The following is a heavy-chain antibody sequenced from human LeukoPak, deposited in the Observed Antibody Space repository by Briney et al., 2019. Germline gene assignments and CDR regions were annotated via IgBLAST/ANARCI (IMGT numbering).Heavy chain of an antibody. V-gene: IGHV3-74*01. J-gene: IGHJ4*02. CDR2: LPPDELDI. D-gene: IGHD6-6*01. Sequence: HPGGSLRLSCAASGFTFSDYYMSWIRQAPGMGLVWVSRLPPDELDIIYADSVKGRFTASRDNAKNTVYLQMNNLRADDTAMYYCVGTIAARGSEYWGQGALVTVSS. CDR3: VGTIAARGSEY. CDR1: GFTFSDYY.